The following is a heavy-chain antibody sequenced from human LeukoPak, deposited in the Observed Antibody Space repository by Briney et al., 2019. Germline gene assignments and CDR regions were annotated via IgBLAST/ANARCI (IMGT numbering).Heavy chain of an antibody. V-gene: IGHV1-8*03. J-gene: IGHJ5*02. CDR2: MNPNSGNT. D-gene: IGHD2-2*01. CDR1: GDTFTSYD. CDR3: ARSLRRVSSRPDGGWFDP. Sequence: ASVKVSCKASGDTFTSYDINWVRQATGQGLEWMGWMNPNSGNTGYAQKFQGRVTITRNTSISTAYMELSSLRSEDTAVYYCARSLRRVSSRPDGGWFDPWGQGTLVTVSS.